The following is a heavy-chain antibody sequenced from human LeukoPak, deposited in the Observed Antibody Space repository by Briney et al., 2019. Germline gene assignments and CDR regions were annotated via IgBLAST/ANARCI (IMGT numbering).Heavy chain of an antibody. CDR1: GFTFSSYS. V-gene: IGHV3-21*01. J-gene: IGHJ4*02. CDR2: ISSRSSYI. D-gene: IGHD3-10*01. Sequence: AGGSLRLSCAASGFTFSSYSMNWVRQAPGKGLEWVSSISSRSSYINYADSVKGRFTISRDNAENSLYLQMNSLRAEDTAVYDCATDRGGGYFDYWVQGTLVTVSS. CDR3: ATDRGGGYFDY.